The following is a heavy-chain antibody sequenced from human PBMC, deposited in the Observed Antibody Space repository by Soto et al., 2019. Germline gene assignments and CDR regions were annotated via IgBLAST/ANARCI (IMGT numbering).Heavy chain of an antibody. CDR3: GRFPSPGFNSEWPQNVDF. CDR2: ISGTGYNT. Sequence: EVPLLESGGGSVQPGGSLRLSCAASGFTFSSYAMSWLRQPPGKGLEWVSSISGTGYNTYYAGSVRSRFTTSRDKSKNILGLQVNSLGAEVTAVYYCGRFPSPGFNSEWPQNVDFWGRGTRVTVSS. J-gene: IGHJ4*02. CDR1: GFTFSSYA. D-gene: IGHD3-3*01. V-gene: IGHV3-23*01.